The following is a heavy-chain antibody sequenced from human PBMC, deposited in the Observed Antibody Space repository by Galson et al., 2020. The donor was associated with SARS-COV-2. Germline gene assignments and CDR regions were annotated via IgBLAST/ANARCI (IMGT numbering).Heavy chain of an antibody. CDR3: ARFNYPVAAIDY. Sequence: HGESLKISCKGSGYSFTSYWISWVRQMPRKGLEWMGRIDPSDSYTNYSPSFQGHVTISADKSISTAYLQWSSLKASDTAMYYCARFNYPVAAIDYWGQGTLVTVSS. J-gene: IGHJ4*02. V-gene: IGHV5-10-1*01. D-gene: IGHD6-19*01. CDR2: IDPSDSYT. CDR1: GYSFTSYW.